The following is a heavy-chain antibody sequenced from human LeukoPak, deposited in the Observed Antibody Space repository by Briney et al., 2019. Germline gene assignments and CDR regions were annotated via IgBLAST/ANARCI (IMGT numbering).Heavy chain of an antibody. CDR3: ARDNFGWYERGGDYFDY. CDR2: IKQDGSEK. Sequence: GGSLRLSCEGSEFSFSRYWMSWVRQAPGKGLEWVAKIKQDGSEKYYVDSVKGRFTISRDNAKKSMYLTMNSLRVEDTAVYYCARDNFGWYERGGDYFDYWGQGTLVTVSS. CDR1: EFSFSRYW. V-gene: IGHV3-7*01. D-gene: IGHD6-19*01. J-gene: IGHJ4*02.